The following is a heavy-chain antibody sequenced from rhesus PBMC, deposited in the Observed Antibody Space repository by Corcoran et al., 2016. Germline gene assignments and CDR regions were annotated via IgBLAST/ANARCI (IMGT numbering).Heavy chain of an antibody. CDR3: ARHSYYSGWFLDS. Sequence: QVQLQESGPGLVKPSETLSLTCSVSGGSITDYYWDWIRQPPGTGLEWIGNIYGTDSATVYNPSLRSRVTLSVDTSKNHFSLKLNSVTAADTAVYFCARHSYYSGWFLDSWGQGVLVTVSS. CDR2: IYGTDSAT. D-gene: IGHD6-31*01. V-gene: IGHV4S11*01. J-gene: IGHJ1*01. CDR1: GGSITDYY.